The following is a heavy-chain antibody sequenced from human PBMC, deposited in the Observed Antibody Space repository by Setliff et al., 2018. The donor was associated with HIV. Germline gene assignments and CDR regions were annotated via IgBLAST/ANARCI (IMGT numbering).Heavy chain of an antibody. CDR3: ARVQAYMIRGIFYYFDN. D-gene: IGHD3-10*01. CDR2: INPDSGGT. J-gene: IGHJ4*02. CDR1: GHTFINYY. Sequence: ASVKVSCKAPGHTFINYYIHWVRQAPGQGLEWMGWINPDSGGTNYAQKFQGRVTMARDTSSSTAYMELSRLRSDDTAVYYCARVQAYMIRGIFYYFDNWGQGTMVTVSS. V-gene: IGHV1-2*02.